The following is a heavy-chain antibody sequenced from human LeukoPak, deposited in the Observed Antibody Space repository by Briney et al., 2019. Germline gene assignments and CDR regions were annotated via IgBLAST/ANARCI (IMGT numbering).Heavy chain of an antibody. CDR1: GDSVSINSAA. CDR2: TYYRCKWYY. D-gene: IGHD6-13*01. V-gene: IGHV6-1*01. CDR3: ARGSYNSKWN. J-gene: IGHJ4*02. Sequence: SQTLSLTCAISGDSVSINSAAWSWIRQSPSRGLEWLGRTYYRCKWYYDYAVSVQSRITINPNTSKNQFSLHLTSVTPEDTAVYYCARGSYNSKWNWGQGTLVIVSS.